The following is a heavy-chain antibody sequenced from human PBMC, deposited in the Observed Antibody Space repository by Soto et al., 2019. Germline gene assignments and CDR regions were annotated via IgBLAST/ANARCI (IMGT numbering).Heavy chain of an antibody. J-gene: IGHJ4*02. Sequence: QVQLVQSGAEVKKPGSSVKVSCKASGGTFSSYAISWVRQAPGQGLEWMGGIIPIFGTANYAQKFQGRDTITADESTSTAYMELSSLRSEDTAVYYCARGRYYDSSGYYRLQISYFDYWGQGTLVTVSS. V-gene: IGHV1-69*01. CDR2: IIPIFGTA. CDR1: GGTFSSYA. CDR3: ARGRYYDSSGYYRLQISYFDY. D-gene: IGHD3-22*01.